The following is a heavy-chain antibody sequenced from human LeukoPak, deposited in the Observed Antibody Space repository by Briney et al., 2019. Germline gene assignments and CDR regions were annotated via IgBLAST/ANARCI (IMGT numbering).Heavy chain of an antibody. CDR3: AREWDLPGAYYMDV. V-gene: IGHV3-53*01. CDR1: GFTVITND. CDR2: LYSDGNT. D-gene: IGHD1-26*01. Sequence: GGSLRLSCAASGFTVITNDMTWVRQAPGKGLEWVSVLYSDGNTKYADSVQGRFTISRDNANKTLYLQMNSLRGDDTAVYYCAREWDLPGAYYMDVWGKGTTVTVSS. J-gene: IGHJ6*03.